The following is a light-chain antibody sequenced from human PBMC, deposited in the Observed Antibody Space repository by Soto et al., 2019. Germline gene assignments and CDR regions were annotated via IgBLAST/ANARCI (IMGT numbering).Light chain of an antibody. CDR1: SSDVGAYNY. Sequence: QSVLTQPASVSGSPGQTITISCTGTSSDVGAYNYVSWYQQHPGKAPKLMIYEVSNRPSGVSDRFPGSKSGNTASLTISGLQAADEADYYCSSKRTIASLVFGTGTKVTVL. CDR2: EVS. CDR3: SSKRTIASLV. J-gene: IGLJ1*01. V-gene: IGLV2-14*01.